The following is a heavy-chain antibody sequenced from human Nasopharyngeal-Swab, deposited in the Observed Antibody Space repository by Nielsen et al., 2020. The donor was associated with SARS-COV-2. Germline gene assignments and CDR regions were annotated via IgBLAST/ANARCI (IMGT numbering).Heavy chain of an antibody. J-gene: IGHJ4*02. CDR3: AKDRNDYTWGSYRLTFDY. CDR2: ISGSGGST. V-gene: IGHV3-23*01. D-gene: IGHD3-16*02. Sequence: WIRQSPGQGLEWVSAISGSGGSTYYADSVKGRFTISRDNSKNTLYLQMNSLRAEDTAVYYCAKDRNDYTWGSYRLTFDYWGQGTLVTVSS.